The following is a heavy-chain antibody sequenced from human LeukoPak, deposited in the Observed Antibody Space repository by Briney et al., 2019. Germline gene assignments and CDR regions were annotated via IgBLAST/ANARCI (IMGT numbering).Heavy chain of an antibody. D-gene: IGHD3-22*01. V-gene: IGHV1-69*13. CDR1: GGTFSSYA. CDR3: ARGPFYYDSSGPNWFDP. CDR2: IIPIFGTA. J-gene: IGHJ5*02. Sequence: ASVKVSCKASGGTFSSYAISWVRQAPGQGLEWMGGIIPIFGTANYAQKFQGRVTITADESTSAAYMELSSLRSEDTAVYYCARGPFYYDSSGPNWFDPWGQGTLVTVSS.